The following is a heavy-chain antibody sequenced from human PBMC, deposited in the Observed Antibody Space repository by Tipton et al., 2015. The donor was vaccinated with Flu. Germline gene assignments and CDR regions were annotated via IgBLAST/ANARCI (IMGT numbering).Heavy chain of an antibody. V-gene: IGHV4-39*07. J-gene: IGHJ5*02. CDR2: IYYSGTT. CDR1: GDSISTTIYY. D-gene: IGHD3-9*01. CDR3: AKEGSYNILTNYYNKGVDP. Sequence: TLSLTCTVSGDSISTTIYYWGWVRQPPGKGLEWIGSIYYSGTTYYNPSLKSRVTMSIDTSKNQFSLKVTSVTAADTAVYYCAKEGSYNILTNYYNKGVDPWGQGTLVIVSS.